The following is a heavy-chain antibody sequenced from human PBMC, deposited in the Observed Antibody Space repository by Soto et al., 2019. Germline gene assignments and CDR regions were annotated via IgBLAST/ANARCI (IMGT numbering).Heavy chain of an antibody. V-gene: IGHV1-69*12. CDR3: ARGRADYNNAYLGRGMDV. CDR1: GGTFSNYD. D-gene: IGHD4-4*01. J-gene: IGHJ6*02. CDR2: IIPIFATP. Sequence: QVQLVQSGAEVKKPGSSVKVSCKASGGTFSNYDIIWVRQAPGQGLEWMGGIIPIFATPNYAQKFKGRVTITADXXTXTXSMELSSLRSEDTAVYYCARGRADYNNAYLGRGMDVWGQGTTVTVSS.